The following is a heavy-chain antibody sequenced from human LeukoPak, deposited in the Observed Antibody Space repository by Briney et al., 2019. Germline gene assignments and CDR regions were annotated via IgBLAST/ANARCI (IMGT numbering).Heavy chain of an antibody. J-gene: IGHJ4*02. V-gene: IGHV1-69*04. CDR3: ATTGSGYEDFDY. D-gene: IGHD5-12*01. Sequence: ASVKVSCKASGGTFSSYAISWVRQAPGQGLEWMGRIIPIFGIANYAQKFQGRVTITADKSTSTAYVELSSLRSEDTAVYYCATTGSGYEDFDYWGQGTLVTVSS. CDR2: IIPIFGIA. CDR1: GGTFSSYA.